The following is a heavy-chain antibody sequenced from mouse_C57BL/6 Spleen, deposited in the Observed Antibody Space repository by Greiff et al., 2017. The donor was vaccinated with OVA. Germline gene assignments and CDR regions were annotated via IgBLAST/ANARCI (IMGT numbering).Heavy chain of an antibody. J-gene: IGHJ1*03. V-gene: IGHV3-6*01. CDR1: GYSITSGYY. CDR2: ISYDGSN. D-gene: IGHD1-1*01. CDR3: ARVGSSFYWYFDV. Sequence: DVKLVESGPGLVKPSQSLSLTCSVTGYSITSGYYWNWIRQFPGNKLEWMGYISYDGSNNYNPSLKNRISITRDTSKNQFFLKLNSVTTEDTATYYCARVGSSFYWYFDVWGTGTTVTVSS.